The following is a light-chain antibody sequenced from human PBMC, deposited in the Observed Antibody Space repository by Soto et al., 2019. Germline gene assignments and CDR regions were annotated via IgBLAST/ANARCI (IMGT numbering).Light chain of an antibody. CDR1: QTIRSH. CDR3: QQTYRTPLT. J-gene: IGKJ4*01. Sequence: DIQMTQFPSSLSASVGDRVTITCRASQTIRSHLNWYQQKPGEAPKIVIYATYTLQSGVPSRFNGSVSGTDFTLSISSLQPEDFATYYCQQTYRTPLTFGGGTKVEIK. V-gene: IGKV1-39*01. CDR2: ATY.